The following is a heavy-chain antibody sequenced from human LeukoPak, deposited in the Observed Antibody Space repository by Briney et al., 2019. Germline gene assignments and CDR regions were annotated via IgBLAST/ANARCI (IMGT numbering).Heavy chain of an antibody. CDR1: GASVSSASY. CDR3: ARGGAARLHFQN. CDR2: IYNGVNT. V-gene: IGHV4-61*01. J-gene: IGHJ1*01. Sequence: PSETLSLTCTVSGASVSSASYWTWIRQPPGKGVEWIAHIYNGVNTNYNPSLKSRVTISVDTSKNQFSLNLNSVTAADTAVYYCARGGAARLHFQNWGQGTLVTVSS. D-gene: IGHD6-6*01.